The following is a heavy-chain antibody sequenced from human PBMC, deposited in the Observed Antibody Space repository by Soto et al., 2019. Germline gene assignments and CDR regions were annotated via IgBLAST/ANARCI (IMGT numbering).Heavy chain of an antibody. CDR3: ARDHLALTASCISTSCHEGDMDV. J-gene: IGHJ6*02. Sequence: ASVKVSCKASGYTFTSYGISWVRQAPGQGLEWMGWISAYNGNTNYAQKLQGRVTMTTDTSTSTAYMELRSLRSDDTAVYYCARDHLALTASCISTSCHEGDMDVWG. CDR2: ISAYNGNT. CDR1: GYTFTSYG. D-gene: IGHD2-2*01. V-gene: IGHV1-18*01.